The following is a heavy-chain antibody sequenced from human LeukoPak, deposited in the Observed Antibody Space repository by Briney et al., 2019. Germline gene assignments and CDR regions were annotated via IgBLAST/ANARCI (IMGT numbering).Heavy chain of an antibody. CDR1: GFTFSSYS. CDR3: ATLIDGYKCDY. CDR2: ISSSSSYI. D-gene: IGHD5-12*01. J-gene: IGHJ4*02. Sequence: GGSLRLSCAASGFTFSSYSMNWVRQTPGKGLEWVSSISSSSSYIYYADSVKGRFTISRDNAKNSLYLQMNSLRAEDTAVYYCATLIDGYKCDYWGQGTLVTVSS. V-gene: IGHV3-21*01.